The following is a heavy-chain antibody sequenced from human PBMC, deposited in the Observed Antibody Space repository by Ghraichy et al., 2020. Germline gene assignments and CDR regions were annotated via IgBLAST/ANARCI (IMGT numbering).Heavy chain of an antibody. CDR1: GGSISGYY. CDR3: ARHYYDSSLGFDY. V-gene: IGHV4-59*08. D-gene: IGHD3-22*01. CDR2: IYFRGTT. J-gene: IGHJ4*02. Sequence: SETLSLTCTVSGGSISGYYWSWIRQPPGKGLEWLGYIYFRGTTDQNPSLESRLTMSMDTSRNQFSLKLRSVTAADTAVYYCARHYYDSSLGFDYWGQGSLVSVSS.